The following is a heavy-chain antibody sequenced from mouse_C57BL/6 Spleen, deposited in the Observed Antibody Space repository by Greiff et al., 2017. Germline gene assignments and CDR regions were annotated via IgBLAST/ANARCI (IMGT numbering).Heavy chain of an antibody. D-gene: IGHD2-2*01. CDR3: TRSTMVTLYFDY. Sequence: QVQLQRSGAELVRPGASVTLSCKASGYTFTDYEMHWVKQTPVHGLEWIGAIDPETGGTAYNQKFKGKAILTADKSSSTAYMELRSLTSEDSAVYYCTRSTMVTLYFDYWGQGTTLTVSS. CDR1: GYTFTDYE. J-gene: IGHJ2*01. CDR2: IDPETGGT. V-gene: IGHV1-15*01.